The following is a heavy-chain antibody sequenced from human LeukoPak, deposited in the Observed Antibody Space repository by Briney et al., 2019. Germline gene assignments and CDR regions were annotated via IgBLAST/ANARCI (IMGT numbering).Heavy chain of an antibody. J-gene: IGHJ4*02. CDR2: ICSSGSSI. CDR3: ARGYFDY. Sequence: PGGSLRLSCAASGFTFSSYEMNWVRQAPGKGLEWVSYICSSGSSIYYADSVKGRFTISRDNAKKSLFLQMNSLRAEDTAVYYCARGYFDYWGQGSLVTVSS. V-gene: IGHV3-48*03. CDR1: GFTFSSYE.